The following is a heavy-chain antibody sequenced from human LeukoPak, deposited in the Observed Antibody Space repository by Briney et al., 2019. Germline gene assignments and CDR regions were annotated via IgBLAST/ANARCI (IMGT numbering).Heavy chain of an antibody. CDR2: IDSSGGNT. J-gene: IGHJ4*02. Sequence: GGSLRLSCVASRFIFNMYGMAWVRQAPGKGPEWVSTIDSSGGNTHYADSLKGRFIISRDNSRDTVYLQMNSLRLEDTATYYCARDVGPGAFFDYWGRGSTVTVSS. V-gene: IGHV3-23*01. D-gene: IGHD3-10*01. CDR3: ARDVGPGAFFDY. CDR1: RFIFNMYG.